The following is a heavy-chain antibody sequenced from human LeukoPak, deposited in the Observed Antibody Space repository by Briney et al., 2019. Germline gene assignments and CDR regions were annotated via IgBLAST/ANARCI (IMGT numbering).Heavy chain of an antibody. CDR1: GGSISSGDYY. J-gene: IGHJ6*03. CDR2: IYYSGST. D-gene: IGHD2-15*01. Sequence: PSETLSLTXTVSGGSISSGDYYWSWIRQPPGEGLEWSGYIYYSGSTYYNPSLKSRVTISVDTSKNQFSLKLSSVTAADTAVYYCARTPLLPWGSYYYYMDVWGKGTTVTVSS. CDR3: ARTPLLPWGSYYYYMDV. V-gene: IGHV4-30-4*08.